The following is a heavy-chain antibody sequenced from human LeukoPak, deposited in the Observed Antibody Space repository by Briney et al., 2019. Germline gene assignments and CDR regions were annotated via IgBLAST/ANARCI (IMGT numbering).Heavy chain of an antibody. CDR2: ICGSGGDT. V-gene: IGHV3-23*01. Sequence: GGSLRLSCAASGISFSNYAMTWVRQAPGKGLEWVSTICGSGGDTHYADSVKGRFAISRDTSKYTPQLQMNSLRAEDAAVYYCVRGRTASCYSPSDYWGQGILVTVPS. D-gene: IGHD2-15*01. CDR3: VRGRTASCYSPSDY. CDR1: GISFSNYA. J-gene: IGHJ4*02.